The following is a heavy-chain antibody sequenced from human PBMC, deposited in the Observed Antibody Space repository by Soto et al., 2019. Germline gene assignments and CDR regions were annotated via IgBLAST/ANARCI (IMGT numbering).Heavy chain of an antibody. J-gene: IGHJ3*02. Sequence: QPGGSLRLSCAASGFTFSSYAMSWVRQAPGKGLEWVSAISGSGGITYYADSVKGRFTISRDNSKNTLYRQMNSLRAEDTAVYYCANWKMGATTGGAFDIWGQGTMVTVSS. CDR3: ANWKMGATTGGAFDI. CDR2: ISGSGGIT. V-gene: IGHV3-23*01. D-gene: IGHD1-26*01. CDR1: GFTFSSYA.